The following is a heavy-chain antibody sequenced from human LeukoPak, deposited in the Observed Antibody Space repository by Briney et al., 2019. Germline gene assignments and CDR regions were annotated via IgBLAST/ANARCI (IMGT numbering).Heavy chain of an antibody. CDR3: ARDRPAAGTGSYYYYGMDV. D-gene: IGHD1-1*01. CDR2: ISHDGSNK. J-gene: IGHJ6*02. Sequence: GGSLRLSCAASGFTFSSYAMHWVRQAPGKGLEWVAVISHDGSNKYYADSVKGRFTISRDNSKNTLYLQMNSLRAEDTAVYYCARDRPAAGTGSYYYYGMDVWGQGTTVTVSS. CDR1: GFTFSSYA. V-gene: IGHV3-30*04.